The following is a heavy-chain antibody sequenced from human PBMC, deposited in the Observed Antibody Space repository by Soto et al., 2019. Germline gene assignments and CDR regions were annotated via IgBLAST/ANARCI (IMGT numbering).Heavy chain of an antibody. CDR1: GGTFSSYA. CDR2: IIPIFGTA. CDR3: AREPPYGDYVHRPSYYYYYGMDV. V-gene: IGHV1-69*01. Sequence: QVQLVQSGAEVKKPGSSVKVSCKASGGTFSSYAISWVRQAPGQGLEWMGGIIPIFGTANYAQKFQGRVTITADESTSTAYMELSSLRSEDTAVYYCAREPPYGDYVHRPSYYYYYGMDVWGQGTTVTVSS. D-gene: IGHD4-17*01. J-gene: IGHJ6*02.